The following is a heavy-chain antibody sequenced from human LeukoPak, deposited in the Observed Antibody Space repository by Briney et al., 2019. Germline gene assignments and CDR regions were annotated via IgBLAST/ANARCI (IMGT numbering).Heavy chain of an antibody. CDR3: ARVRTYYYDSSGSFDY. Sequence: GGSLRLSCAASGFTVSSNYMSWVRQAPGKGLEWVSVIYSGGSTYYVDSVKGRFTISRDNSKNTLYLQMNSLRAEDTAVYYCARVRTYYYDSSGSFDYWGQGTLVTVSS. J-gene: IGHJ4*02. CDR2: IYSGGST. CDR1: GFTVSSNY. V-gene: IGHV3-66*01. D-gene: IGHD3-22*01.